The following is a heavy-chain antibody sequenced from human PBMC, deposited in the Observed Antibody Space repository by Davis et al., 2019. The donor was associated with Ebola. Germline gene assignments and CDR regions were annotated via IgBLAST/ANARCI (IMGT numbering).Heavy chain of an antibody. CDR3: AKEDTVSDYFYYYYGMDV. J-gene: IGHJ6*02. V-gene: IGHV3-74*01. CDR2: INSDGSST. D-gene: IGHD4-17*01. CDR1: GFTFSSYW. Sequence: PGGSLRLSCAASGFTFSSYWMHWVRQAPGKGLVWVSRINSDGSSTSYADSVKGRFTISRDNAKNTLYLQMNSLRAEDTAVYYCAKEDTVSDYFYYYYGMDVWGQGTTVTVSS.